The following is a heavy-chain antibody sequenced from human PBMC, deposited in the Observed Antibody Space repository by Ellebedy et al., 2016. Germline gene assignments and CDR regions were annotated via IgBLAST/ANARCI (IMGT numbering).Heavy chain of an antibody. Sequence: GSLRLSXAVYGGSFSGHYWSWIRQPPGKGLEWIGEINHSGSTNYNPSLKSRVTISVDTSKNQFSLNLSSVTAADTAVYYCARVLERYCTNGVCEIDAFDIWGQGTMVTVSS. D-gene: IGHD2-8*01. CDR3: ARVLERYCTNGVCEIDAFDI. CDR2: INHSGST. J-gene: IGHJ3*02. CDR1: GGSFSGHY. V-gene: IGHV4-34*01.